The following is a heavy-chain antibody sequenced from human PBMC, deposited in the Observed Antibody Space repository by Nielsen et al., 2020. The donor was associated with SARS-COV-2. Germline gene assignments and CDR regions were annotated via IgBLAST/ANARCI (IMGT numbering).Heavy chain of an antibody. D-gene: IGHD1-26*01. CDR1: RDSIKNYY. J-gene: IGHJ5*02. CDR3: ARLSGSGGYNWFDP. CDR2: IHYSGSA. V-gene: IGHV4-59*12. Sequence: SETLSLTCTVSRDSIKNYYWSWIRRSPAKGLEWIGYIHYSGSANYNPSLKSRVTISLDTSKNQFSLSLRSVSAADTAMYYCARLSGSGGYNWFDPWGQGTLVTVSS.